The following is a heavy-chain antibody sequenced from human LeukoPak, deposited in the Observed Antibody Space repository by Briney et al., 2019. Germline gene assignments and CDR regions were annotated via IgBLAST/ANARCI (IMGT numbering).Heavy chain of an antibody. D-gene: IGHD1-26*01. Sequence: SETPSLTCTVSGDSISNSNYYWGWIRQPPGKGLEWIGTIYYSGTTYYDPSLKSRVTTSVYTSKNQFSLRLRSVTAADTAVYYCARHIYSGTDGDAFDIWGQGTMVTVSS. CDR2: IYYSGTT. J-gene: IGHJ3*02. V-gene: IGHV4-39*01. CDR1: GDSISNSNYY. CDR3: ARHIYSGTDGDAFDI.